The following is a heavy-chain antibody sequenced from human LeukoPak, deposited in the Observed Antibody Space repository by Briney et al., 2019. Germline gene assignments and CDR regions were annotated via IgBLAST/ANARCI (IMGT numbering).Heavy chain of an antibody. CDR2: IYYSGST. CDR1: GGSISSSSYY. D-gene: IGHD1-26*01. V-gene: IGHV4-39*01. Sequence: SETLSLTCTVSGGSISSSSYYWGWIRQPPGKGLEWIGSIYYSGSTYYNPSLKSRVTISVDTSKNQFSLKLSSVTAADTAVYYCARLKWSRDFDYWGQGTLVTVSS. J-gene: IGHJ4*02. CDR3: ARLKWSRDFDY.